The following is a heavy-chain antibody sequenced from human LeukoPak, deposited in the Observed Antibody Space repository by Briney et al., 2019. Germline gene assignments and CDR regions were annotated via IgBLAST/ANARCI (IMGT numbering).Heavy chain of an antibody. D-gene: IGHD6-13*01. CDR2: IIPILGIA. CDR3: ARDSSSRAIDY. J-gene: IGHJ4*02. CDR1: GGTFSSYA. V-gene: IGHV1-69*04. Sequence: SVKVSCKASGGTFSSYAISWVRQAPGQGLEWMGRIIPILGIANYAQNFQGRVTITADKSTSTAYMELSRLRSDDTAVYYCARDSSSRAIDYWGQGTLVTVSS.